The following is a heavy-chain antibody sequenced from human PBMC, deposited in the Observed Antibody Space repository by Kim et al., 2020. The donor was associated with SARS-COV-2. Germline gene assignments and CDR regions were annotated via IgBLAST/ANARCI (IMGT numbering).Heavy chain of an antibody. D-gene: IGHD3-22*01. CDR3: ARLFYFDGSAYRLFDY. Sequence: SGKGRFTISGDNARNYLYLQMNSLGAEDTAVYYCARLFYFDGSAYRLFDYWGQGTLVTVSS. J-gene: IGHJ4*02. V-gene: IGHV3-11*03.